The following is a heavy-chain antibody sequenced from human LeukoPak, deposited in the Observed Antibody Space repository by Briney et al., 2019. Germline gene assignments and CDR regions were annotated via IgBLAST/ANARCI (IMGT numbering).Heavy chain of an antibody. D-gene: IGHD2-21*01. Sequence: KPSETLSLTCTVSGGSISSGSYYWSWIRQPAGKGLEWIGRIYTSGSTNYNPSLRSRVTISVDTSKNQFSLKLSSVTAADTAVYYCVRDDDVRVIWGQGTLVTVSS. J-gene: IGHJ4*02. CDR3: VRDDDVRVI. CDR1: GGSISSGSYY. V-gene: IGHV4-61*02. CDR2: IYTSGST.